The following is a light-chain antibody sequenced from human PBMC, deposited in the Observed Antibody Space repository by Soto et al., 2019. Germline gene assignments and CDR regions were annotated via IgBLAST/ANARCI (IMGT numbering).Light chain of an antibody. J-gene: IGKJ1*01. V-gene: IGKV1-5*01. CDR2: DAS. CDR3: QQYNNWPPGT. Sequence: DIQMTQSPSTLSASVRDRVTITCRASQSIGSWLAWYQQKPGKAPKLLIYDASSLESGVPSRFSGSGSGTDFTLTISGLQPDDFAVYYCQQYNNWPPGTFGQGTKVDIK. CDR1: QSIGSW.